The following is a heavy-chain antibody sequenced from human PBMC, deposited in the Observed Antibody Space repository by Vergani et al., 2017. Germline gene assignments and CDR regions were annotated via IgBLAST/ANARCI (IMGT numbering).Heavy chain of an antibody. CDR1: GFTFDTYT. J-gene: IGHJ1*01. D-gene: IGHD3-10*01. CDR3: TTAWGLYYLHGEYFQY. Sequence: EVQLLESGGGLVQPGGSRRLSCAGAGFTFDTYTMAYVRQAPGKGQEWVATISSGGGDIFYADSVKGRFPISRDNSKNTLFLQMNSLKDEDTAVYYCTTAWGLYYLHGEYFQYWGRGTLVSVSS. V-gene: IGHV3-23*01. CDR2: ISSGGGDI.